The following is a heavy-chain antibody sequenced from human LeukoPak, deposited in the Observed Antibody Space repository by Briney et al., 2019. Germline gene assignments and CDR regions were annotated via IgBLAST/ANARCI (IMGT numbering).Heavy chain of an antibody. D-gene: IGHD3-9*01. CDR1: GFTFSSYG. Sequence: PGGSLRLSCAASGFTFSSYGMHWVRQAPGKGLEWVAVISYDGSNKYYADSVKGRFTISRDNSKNTLYLQMNSLRAEDTAVYYCAKDCNPTYYDILTGYYYYYGMDVWGQGTTVTVSS. V-gene: IGHV3-30*18. J-gene: IGHJ6*02. CDR3: AKDCNPTYYDILTGYYYYYGMDV. CDR2: ISYDGSNK.